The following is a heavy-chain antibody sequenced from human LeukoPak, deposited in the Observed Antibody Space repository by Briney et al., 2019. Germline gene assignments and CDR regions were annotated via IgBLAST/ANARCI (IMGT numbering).Heavy chain of an antibody. Sequence: SGPTLVNPAQTLTLTCTFSGFSVRAPGMRVNWIRQPPGKALEWLARIDWDDDKFYSTSLKTRLTISKDTSKNQVVLTMTNMDPVDTATYYCARMSPQNFFDYWGQGTLVTVSS. CDR2: IDWDDDK. CDR1: GFSVRAPGMR. CDR3: ARMSPQNFFDY. V-gene: IGHV2-70*04. J-gene: IGHJ4*02.